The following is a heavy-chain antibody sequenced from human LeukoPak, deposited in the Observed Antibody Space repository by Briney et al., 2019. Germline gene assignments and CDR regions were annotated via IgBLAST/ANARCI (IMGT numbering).Heavy chain of an antibody. D-gene: IGHD3-10*01. CDR3: ARSSMVRGGSAVDY. CDR1: GYTFTSYG. Sequence: ASVKVSCKASGYTFTSYGISWVRQAPGQGLEWMGWISAYNGNTNYAQKLQGRVTMTTDTSTSTAYMELRGLRSDDTAVYYCARSSMVRGGSAVDYWGQGTLVTVSS. CDR2: ISAYNGNT. V-gene: IGHV1-18*01. J-gene: IGHJ4*02.